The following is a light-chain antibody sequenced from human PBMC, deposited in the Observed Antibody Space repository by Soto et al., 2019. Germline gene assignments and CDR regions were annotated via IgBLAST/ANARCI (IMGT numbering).Light chain of an antibody. CDR3: QQYGTSPLT. CDR1: QSVGSTY. CDR2: GVS. V-gene: IGKV3-20*01. Sequence: EIVLTQSPGTLSLSPGERATLSCSASQSVGSTYLAWYQQKPGQAPKLLIYGVSSRATGIPDRFSGSGSGTDFTLTIDRLEPEDCAVYYCQQYGTSPLTFGPWTKVDI. J-gene: IGKJ3*01.